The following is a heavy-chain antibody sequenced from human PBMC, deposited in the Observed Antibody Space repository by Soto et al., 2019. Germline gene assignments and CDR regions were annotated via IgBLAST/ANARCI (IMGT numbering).Heavy chain of an antibody. CDR3: ARDDGYGDPEYFQL. CDR2: IWNDGRTK. D-gene: IGHD4-17*01. CDR1: GFTFSNCG. J-gene: IGHJ1*01. V-gene: IGHV3-33*01. Sequence: EQLVESGGGVVQPGRSLRLSCAASGFTFSNCGMHWVRQAPGKGLEWVAVIWNDGRTKYYADSVKGRFTVSRDDSKNTLYLQVTSLRVEDTAVYYCARDDGYGDPEYFQLWGQGTLVTVSS.